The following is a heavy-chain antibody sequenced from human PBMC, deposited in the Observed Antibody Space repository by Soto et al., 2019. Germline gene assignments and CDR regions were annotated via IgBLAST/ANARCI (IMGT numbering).Heavy chain of an antibody. Sequence: GGSLRLSCAASGFTFSSYAMHWVRQAPGKGLEWVAVISYDGSNKYYADSVKGRFTISRDNSKNTLYLQMNSLRAEDTDVYYCASGLVPAAIPIPMDVWGQGTTVTVSS. J-gene: IGHJ6*02. CDR3: ASGLVPAAIPIPMDV. CDR2: ISYDGSNK. D-gene: IGHD2-2*01. CDR1: GFTFSSYA. V-gene: IGHV3-30-3*01.